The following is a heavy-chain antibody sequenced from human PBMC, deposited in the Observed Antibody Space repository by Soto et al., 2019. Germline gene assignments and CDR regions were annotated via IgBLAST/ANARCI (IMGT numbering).Heavy chain of an antibody. V-gene: IGHV3-33*01. CDR3: ARDCGAVDDRNYYGMDV. D-gene: IGHD1-1*01. CDR2: IWYDGGIK. Sequence: GGSLRLSCVASGFTFRNYGMHWVRQAPGKWLEWVAIIWYDGGIKYHADSVEGRFSISRDNSKNTLYLQVNSLRAEDTAIYYCARDCGAVDDRNYYGMDVWGQGXTVTVYS. J-gene: IGHJ6*02. CDR1: GFTFRNYG.